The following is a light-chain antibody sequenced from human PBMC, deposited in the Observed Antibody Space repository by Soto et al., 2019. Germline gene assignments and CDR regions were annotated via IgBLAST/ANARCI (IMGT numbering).Light chain of an antibody. V-gene: IGKV3-15*01. Sequence: EVVMTQSPATLSVSPGERATLSCRASQSVSNNLAWYQQKPGQAPRLLIYHASTGATGIPARFSGSGSGTDITRPVGSVQSEDWAVYYCQQYSEWPLTGGGGTEVEIK. CDR2: HAS. CDR1: QSVSNN. J-gene: IGKJ4*01. CDR3: QQYSEWPLT.